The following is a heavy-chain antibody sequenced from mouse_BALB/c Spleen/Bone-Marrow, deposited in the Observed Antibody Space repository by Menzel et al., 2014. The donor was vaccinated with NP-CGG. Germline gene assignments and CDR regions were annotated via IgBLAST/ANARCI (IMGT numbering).Heavy chain of an antibody. Sequence: QVQLQQSGPGLVAPSQSLSIPCTVSGFSLTSYGVHWVRQPPGKGLEWLGVIWAGGSTNYNSALMSRLSISKDNSKSQVFLKMNSLQTDDTAMYYCVREDGHLHYYSMDYWGQGTSVTVSS. CDR2: IWAGGST. CDR3: VREDGHLHYYSMDY. CDR1: GFSLTSYG. D-gene: IGHD2-3*01. J-gene: IGHJ4*01. V-gene: IGHV2-9*02.